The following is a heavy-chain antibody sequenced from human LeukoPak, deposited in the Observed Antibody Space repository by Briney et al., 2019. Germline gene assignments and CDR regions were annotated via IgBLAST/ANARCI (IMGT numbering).Heavy chain of an antibody. V-gene: IGHV1-18*01. CDR2: ISAYNGNT. CDR3: ARPREYCSSTSCYWPYMDV. CDR1: GYTFTSYG. J-gene: IGHJ6*03. D-gene: IGHD2-2*01. Sequence: ASVKVSCKASGYTFTSYGISWVRQAPGQGLEWMGWISAYNGNTNYAQKLQGRVTMATDTSTSTAYMELRSLRSDDTAVYYCARPREYCSSTSCYWPYMDVWGKGTTVTVSS.